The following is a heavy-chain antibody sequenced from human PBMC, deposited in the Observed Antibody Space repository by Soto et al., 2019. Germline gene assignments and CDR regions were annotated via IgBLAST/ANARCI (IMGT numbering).Heavy chain of an antibody. CDR1: GGTFNSYL. CDR2: INPAFGTA. V-gene: IGHV1-69*06. D-gene: IGHD2-2*01. J-gene: IGHJ4*02. Sequence: QVQLVQSGAEVKNPGSSVKVSCKTSGGTFNSYLIDWVRQAPGQGLEWMGGINPAFGTATYAQQFQGRVTITADKSTTTAYMELRTLTSEDTAVYYCARWLDQPPVGLYFDTWGQGTLVTVSS. CDR3: ARWLDQPPVGLYFDT.